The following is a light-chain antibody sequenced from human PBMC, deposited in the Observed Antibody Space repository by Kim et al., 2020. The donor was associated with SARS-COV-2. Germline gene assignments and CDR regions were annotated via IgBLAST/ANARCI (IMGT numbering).Light chain of an antibody. J-gene: IGKJ1*01. CDR2: SAT. Sequence: LSPGERATLSCRASQSVRSSYLAWYQQKPGQAPRLLIYSATARATGTPDRFSGRGSGTDFTLTISRLEPEDFAVYYCQQYGDSGTFGQGTKVDIK. CDR1: QSVRSSY. V-gene: IGKV3-20*01. CDR3: QQYGDSGT.